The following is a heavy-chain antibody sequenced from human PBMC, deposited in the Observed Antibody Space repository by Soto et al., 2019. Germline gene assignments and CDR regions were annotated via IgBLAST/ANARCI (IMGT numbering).Heavy chain of an antibody. CDR3: ARGGRLRFLEWFPDY. J-gene: IGHJ4*02. D-gene: IGHD3-3*01. CDR2: IKQDGSEK. V-gene: IGHV3-7*01. CDR1: GFTFSSYW. Sequence: RLSCAASGFTFSSYWMSWVRQAPGKGLEWVASIKQDGSEKYYVDSVKGRFTISRDNAKNSLYLQMNSLRAEDTAVYYCARGGRLRFLEWFPDYWGQGTLVTVSS.